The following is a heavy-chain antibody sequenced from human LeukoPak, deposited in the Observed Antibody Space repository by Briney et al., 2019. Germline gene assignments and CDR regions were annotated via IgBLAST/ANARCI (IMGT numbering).Heavy chain of an antibody. J-gene: IGHJ6*02. CDR3: AKDMGVVTTSYYYYGMDV. V-gene: IGHV3-9*01. CDR1: GFTFDDYA. D-gene: IGHD4-23*01. CDR2: ISWNSGSI. Sequence: GRSLRLSCAASGFTFDDYAMHWVRHAPGKGLEWVSGISWNSGSIGYADSVKGRFTISRDNAKNSLYLKMNSLRAEATALYYCAKDMGVVTTSYYYYGMDVWGQGNTVTVSS.